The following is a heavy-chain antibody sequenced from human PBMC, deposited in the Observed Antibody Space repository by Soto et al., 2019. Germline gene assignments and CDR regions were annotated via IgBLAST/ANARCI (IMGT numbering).Heavy chain of an antibody. CDR3: ARAPYFGSGTYYYYALDV. D-gene: IGHD3-10*01. Sequence: QVQLVESGGDLVKPGGSLRLSCAASGLTFSDHYMTWIRQAPGKGLEWISYISSSAGTIYYADSVKGRFTISRDNAKNSLYLQMTNLRAEDTAVYYCARAPYFGSGTYYYYALDVWGQGTTVTVSS. CDR1: GLTFSDHY. CDR2: ISSSAGTI. J-gene: IGHJ6*02. V-gene: IGHV3-11*01.